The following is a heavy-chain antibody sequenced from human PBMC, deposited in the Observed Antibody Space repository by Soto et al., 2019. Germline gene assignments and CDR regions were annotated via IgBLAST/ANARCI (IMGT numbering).Heavy chain of an antibody. D-gene: IGHD3-3*01. Sequence: QVQLVESGGGVVQPGRSLRLSCAASGFTFSSYAMHWVRQAPGKGLEWVAVISYDGSNKYYADSVKGRFTISRDNYKNTLYLQMNSLRAEDTAVYYCARDKGVGSGYFRGYYYGMDVWGQGTTVTVSS. CDR1: GFTFSSYA. CDR3: ARDKGVGSGYFRGYYYGMDV. V-gene: IGHV3-30-3*01. CDR2: ISYDGSNK. J-gene: IGHJ6*02.